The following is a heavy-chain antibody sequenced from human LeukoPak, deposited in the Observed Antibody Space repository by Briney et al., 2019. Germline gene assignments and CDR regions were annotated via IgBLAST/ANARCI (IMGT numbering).Heavy chain of an antibody. Sequence: GASVTVSCKASGYTFTGYYRRWVRQAPGQGLGWMGWFNPNSGGTNYAQTFQGRVTMTRDTSISTAYMELSRLRSDDTAVYYCAREAIAARRRGFDYWGQGTLVTVSS. J-gene: IGHJ4*02. D-gene: IGHD6-6*01. V-gene: IGHV1-2*02. CDR1: GYTFTGYY. CDR3: AREAIAARRRGFDY. CDR2: FNPNSGGT.